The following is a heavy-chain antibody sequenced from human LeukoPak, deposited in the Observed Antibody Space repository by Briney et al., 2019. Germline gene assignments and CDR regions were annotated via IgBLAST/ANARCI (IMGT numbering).Heavy chain of an antibody. CDR2: IYYSGST. CDR3: CSGYNFDY. Sequence: PSETLSLTCTVSGGSISSSSYYWGWIRQPPGKGLEWIGSIYYSGSTYYNPSLKSRVTISVGTSKNQFSLKLSSVTAADTAVYYCCSGYNFDYWGQGTLVTVSS. J-gene: IGHJ4*02. V-gene: IGHV4-39*07. CDR1: GGSISSSSYY. D-gene: IGHD3-22*01.